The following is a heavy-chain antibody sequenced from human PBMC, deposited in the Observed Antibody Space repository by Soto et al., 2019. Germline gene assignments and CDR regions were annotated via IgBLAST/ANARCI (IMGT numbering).Heavy chain of an antibody. V-gene: IGHV4-39*01. CDR1: GGSISSSSYY. Sequence: SETLSLTCTVSGGSISSSSYYWGWIRQPPGKGLEWIGSIYYSGSTYYNPSLKSRVTISVDTSKNQFSLKLSSVTAADTAVYYCARRYYYGSGSREITYYYYYGMDVWGQGTTVTVSS. D-gene: IGHD3-10*01. CDR2: IYYSGST. CDR3: ARRYYYGSGSREITYYYYYGMDV. J-gene: IGHJ6*02.